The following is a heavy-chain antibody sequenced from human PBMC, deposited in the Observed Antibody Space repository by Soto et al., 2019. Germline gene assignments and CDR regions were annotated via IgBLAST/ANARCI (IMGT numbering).Heavy chain of an antibody. CDR3: QTGQCLSTSYLNF. CDR2: ISGSGGAT. D-gene: IGHD6-19*01. Sequence: GGSLRLSCAASGFTFTSFAVSWVRQAPGKGLEWVSAISGSGGATYYADSVKGRFTVSRDNSRNTVYLQVDSLRVEDTAVYHCQTGQCLSTSYLNFWGKGTLVTVSS. V-gene: IGHV3-23*01. J-gene: IGHJ4*02. CDR1: GFTFTSFA.